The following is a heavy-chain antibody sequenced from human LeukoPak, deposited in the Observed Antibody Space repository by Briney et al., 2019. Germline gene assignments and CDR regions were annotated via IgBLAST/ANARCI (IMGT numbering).Heavy chain of an antibody. CDR3: ATSSSWSYYFDY. D-gene: IGHD6-13*01. CDR1: GFTFSSYW. CDR2: ISWNSGSI. V-gene: IGHV3-9*01. Sequence: GGSLRLSCAASGFTFSSYWMSWVRQAPGKGLEWVSGISWNSGSIGYADSVKGRFTISRDNAKNSLYLQMNSLRAEDTALYYCATSSSWSYYFDYWGQGTLVTVSS. J-gene: IGHJ4*02.